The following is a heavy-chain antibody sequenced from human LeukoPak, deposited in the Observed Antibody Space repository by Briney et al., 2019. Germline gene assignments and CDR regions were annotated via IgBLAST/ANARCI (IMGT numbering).Heavy chain of an antibody. CDR3: ARGPPTSSNWFDP. CDR1: GYSFTSYY. Sequence: ASVKVSCKASGYSFTSYYMPWVRQAPGQGFEWMGIINPSGGTTNYAQKFQGRVAMTRDTSTRTVYMELSSLRSEDTAVYYCARGPPTSSNWFDPWGQGTLVTVSS. V-gene: IGHV1-46*01. J-gene: IGHJ5*02. CDR2: INPSGGTT.